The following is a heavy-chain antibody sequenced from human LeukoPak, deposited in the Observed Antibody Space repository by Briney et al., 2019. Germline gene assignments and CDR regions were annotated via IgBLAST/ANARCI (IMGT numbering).Heavy chain of an antibody. CDR3: ARPTAGDNSSGAFDI. CDR1: GYTFTGYY. Sequence: GASVKVSCKASGYTFTGYYMHWVRQAPGQGLEWMGWINPNSGGTNYAQKFQGWVTMTRDTSISTAYMELSRLRSDDTAVYYCARPTAGDNSSGAFDIWGQGTMVTVSS. J-gene: IGHJ3*02. CDR2: INPNSGGT. V-gene: IGHV1-2*04. D-gene: IGHD1-1*01.